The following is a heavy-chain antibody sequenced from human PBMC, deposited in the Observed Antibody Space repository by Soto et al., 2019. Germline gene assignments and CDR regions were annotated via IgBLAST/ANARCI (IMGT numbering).Heavy chain of an antibody. D-gene: IGHD3-10*01. V-gene: IGHV5-51*01. Sequence: GESLKISCKGSGYSFTSYWIGWVRQMPGKGLEWMGIIYPGDSDTRYSPSFQGQVTISADKSISTAYLQWSSLKASDTAMYYCARRYGSGQKPPIDAFDIWGQGTMVTVSS. CDR3: ARRYGSGQKPPIDAFDI. CDR1: GYSFTSYW. CDR2: IYPGDSDT. J-gene: IGHJ3*02.